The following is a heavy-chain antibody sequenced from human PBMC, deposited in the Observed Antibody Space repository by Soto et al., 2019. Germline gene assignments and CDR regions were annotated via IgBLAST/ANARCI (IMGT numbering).Heavy chain of an antibody. Sequence: EVQLVESGGGLVQPGGSLRLSCAASGFTFSSYSMNWVRQAPGKGLEWVSYISSSSSTIYYADSVKGRFTISRDNAKNSLYLQMNSLRDDDTAVYYCARVRSRVHFDYWGQGTLVTVSS. J-gene: IGHJ4*02. CDR3: ARVRSRVHFDY. CDR1: GFTFSSYS. D-gene: IGHD3-3*01. CDR2: ISSSSSTI. V-gene: IGHV3-48*02.